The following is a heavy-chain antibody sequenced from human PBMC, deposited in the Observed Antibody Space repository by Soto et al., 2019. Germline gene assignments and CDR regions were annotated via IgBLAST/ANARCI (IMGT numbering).Heavy chain of an antibody. CDR2: IIPILGIA. CDR3: ARDYGDSPGYYYFGMDV. D-gene: IGHD4-17*01. J-gene: IGHJ6*02. V-gene: IGHV1-69*08. Sequence: QVQLVQSGAEVKKPGSSVKVSCKASGGTFSSYTISWVRQAPGQGLEWKGRIIPILGIANYAQKFQGRVTITADKSTSTAYMELSSLRSEDTAVYYCARDYGDSPGYYYFGMDVWGQGTTVTVSS. CDR1: GGTFSSYT.